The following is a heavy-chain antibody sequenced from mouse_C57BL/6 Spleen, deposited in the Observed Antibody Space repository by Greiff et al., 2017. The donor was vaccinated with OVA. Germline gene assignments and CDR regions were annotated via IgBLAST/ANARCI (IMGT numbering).Heavy chain of an antibody. D-gene: IGHD1-1*01. CDR1: GYTFTSYW. CDR3: TREDYYEGWYFDV. Sequence: EVQLQQSGTVLARPGASVKMSCKPSGYTFTSYWMHWVKQRPGQGLEWIGAIYPGNSDTSYNQKFKGKAKLTAVTAASTAYMELSSLTNEASAVYYCTREDYYEGWYFDVWGTGTTVTVSS. CDR2: IYPGNSDT. V-gene: IGHV1-5*01. J-gene: IGHJ1*03.